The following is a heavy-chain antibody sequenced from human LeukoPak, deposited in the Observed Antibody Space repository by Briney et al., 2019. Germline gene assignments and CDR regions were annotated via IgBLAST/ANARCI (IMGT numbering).Heavy chain of an antibody. CDR3: ARRAYCGGDCRDYGMDV. D-gene: IGHD2-21*02. Sequence: PSETLSLTCAVYGGSFSGYYWSWIRQPPGKGLEWIGEINHSGSTNYNPSLKSRVTISVDTSKNQSSLKLSSVTAADTAVYYCARRAYCGGDCRDYGMDVWGQGTTVTVSS. J-gene: IGHJ6*02. CDR1: GGSFSGYY. V-gene: IGHV4-34*01. CDR2: INHSGST.